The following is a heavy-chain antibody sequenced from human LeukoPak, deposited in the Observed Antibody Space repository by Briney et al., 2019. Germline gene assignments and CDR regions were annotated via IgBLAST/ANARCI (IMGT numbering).Heavy chain of an antibody. CDR2: INHSGST. CDR3: ARGGNWFDP. J-gene: IGHJ5*02. CDR1: GGSFSGYY. Sequence: NPSETLSLTCAVYGGSFSGYYWSWIRQPPGKGLEWIGEINHSGSTNYNPSVKSRVTTSVDTSKNQFSLKLSSVTAADTAVYYCARGGNWFDPWGQGTLVTVSS. V-gene: IGHV4-34*01.